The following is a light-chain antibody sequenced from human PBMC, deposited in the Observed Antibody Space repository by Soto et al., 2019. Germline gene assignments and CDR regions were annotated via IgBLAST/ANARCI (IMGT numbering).Light chain of an antibody. CDR1: SSDVGGYNY. V-gene: IGLV2-14*01. Sequence: QSALTQPASVSGSPGQSITMSCTGTSSDVGGYNYVSWYQQHPGKAPKLVIFDVSDRRSGVSNRFSGSKSGNTASLTISGLQAEDEAEYYCSSYTSSSTRVFGTGTKV. J-gene: IGLJ1*01. CDR3: SSYTSSSTRV. CDR2: DVS.